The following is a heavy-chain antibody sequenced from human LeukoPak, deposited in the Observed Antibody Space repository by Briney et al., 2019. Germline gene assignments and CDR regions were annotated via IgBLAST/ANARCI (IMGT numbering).Heavy chain of an antibody. CDR1: GFSVSGNY. V-gene: IGHV3-53*01. Sequence: GGSLRLSCAASGFSVSGNYMSWVRQAPGKGLEWGSVIYGVGTTYYADSVKGRFTISRDNSKKTLYLQMNSLRVDDTALYYCARVSHAAVASFDIWGQGTMVTVSS. CDR2: IYGVGTT. D-gene: IGHD6-19*01. J-gene: IGHJ3*02. CDR3: ARVSHAAVASFDI.